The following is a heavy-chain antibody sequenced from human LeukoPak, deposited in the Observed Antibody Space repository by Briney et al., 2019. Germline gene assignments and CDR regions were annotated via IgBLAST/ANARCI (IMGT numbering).Heavy chain of an antibody. V-gene: IGHV3-30*03. CDR2: ISYDGSNK. CDR3: ARGGGDEPSHFDC. CDR1: GFIFSHYV. D-gene: IGHD3-16*01. J-gene: IGHJ4*02. Sequence: PGRSLRLSCTASGFIFSHYVMHWVRQAPGKGLEWVTVISYDGSNKGYAESVKRRFTISRDNSKHTLYLHINSLRVEDPAVYYCARGGGDEPSHFDCWGQGALVTVSS.